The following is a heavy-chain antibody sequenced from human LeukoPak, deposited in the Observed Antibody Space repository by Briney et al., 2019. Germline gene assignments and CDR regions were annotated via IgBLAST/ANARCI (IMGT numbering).Heavy chain of an antibody. D-gene: IGHD3-22*01. J-gene: IGHJ4*02. Sequence: PSETLSLTCTVSGGSISSSNFYWGWLRQPPGKGLEWIGSMYHRGSTYYNPSRKSRVSISVDTSKNHFPLNLSSVTAADTAVYYCSRHADSSGYYFFDFWGQGTLVTVSS. CDR3: SRHADSSGYYFFDF. CDR1: GGSISSSNFY. V-gene: IGHV4-39*01. CDR2: MYHRGST.